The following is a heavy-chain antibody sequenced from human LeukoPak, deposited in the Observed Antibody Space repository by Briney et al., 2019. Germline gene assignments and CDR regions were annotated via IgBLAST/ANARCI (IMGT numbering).Heavy chain of an antibody. CDR2: ISYDGSNK. CDR1: GFTFSSYG. CDR3: ARGPTYYGSPSRRYYYGMDV. D-gene: IGHD3-10*01. Sequence: GGSLRLSCAASGFTFSSYGMHWVRQAPGKGLEWVAVISYDGSNKYYADSVKGRFTISRDNSKNTLYLQMNSLRAEDTAVYYCARGPTYYGSPSRRYYYGMDVWGQGTTVTVS. V-gene: IGHV3-30*03. J-gene: IGHJ6*02.